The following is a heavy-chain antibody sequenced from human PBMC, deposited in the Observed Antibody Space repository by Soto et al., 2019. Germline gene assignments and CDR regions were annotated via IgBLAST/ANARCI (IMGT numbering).Heavy chain of an antibody. J-gene: IGHJ6*02. CDR2: INAGNGNT. D-gene: IGHD2-21*02. CDR3: ARGEVTLPWPYQYYYGRDV. Sequence: ASVKVSCKASGYTFTSYAMHWVRQAPGQSLEWMGWINAGNGNTKYSQKFQGRVTISRDTSASTAYMELSSLRSEDTAVYYCARGEVTLPWPYQYYYGRDVWGQGTTVTVSS. V-gene: IGHV1-3*01. CDR1: GYTFTSYA.